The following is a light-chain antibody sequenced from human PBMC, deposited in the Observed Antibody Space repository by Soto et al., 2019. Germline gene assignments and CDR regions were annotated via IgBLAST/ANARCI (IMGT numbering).Light chain of an antibody. J-gene: IGKJ1*01. CDR1: QGISSY. CDR3: QQYYSYPWT. V-gene: IGKV1-8*01. CDR2: AAS. Sequence: AIRMTQSPSSFSASTGDRVTITCRASQGISSYLAWYQQKPGKAPKLLIYAASTLQGGVPSRFSGSGSGTDFTLTISCLQSEDFATYYCQQYYSYPWTFGQGTKV.